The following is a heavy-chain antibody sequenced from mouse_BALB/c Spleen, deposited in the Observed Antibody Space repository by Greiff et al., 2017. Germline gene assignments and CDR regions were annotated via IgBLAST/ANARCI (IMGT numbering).Heavy chain of an antibody. V-gene: IGHV3-2*02. CDR1: GYSITSDYA. Sequence: DVHLVESGPGLVKPSQSLSLTCTVTGYSITSDYAWNWIRQFPGNKLEWMGYISYSGSTSYNPSLKSRISITRDTSKNQFFLQLNSVTTEDTATYYCAREDGNYVFFDYWGQGTTLTVSS. CDR3: AREDGNYVFFDY. CDR2: ISYSGST. J-gene: IGHJ2*01. D-gene: IGHD2-1*01.